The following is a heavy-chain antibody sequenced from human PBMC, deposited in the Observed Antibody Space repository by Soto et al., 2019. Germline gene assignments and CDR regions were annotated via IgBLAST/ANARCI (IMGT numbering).Heavy chain of an antibody. V-gene: IGHV4-39*01. CDR2: IHYRGST. J-gene: IGHJ4*02. CDR3: AAHDSGGYYAEY. Sequence: QLQLQESGPGLVKPSETLSLTCTVSGDSVTISDYYWGWIRQPPGKGLEWIGSIHYRGSTYYNPSLRSRVTISGDTSKKQFSLKLTSVTAADAAVYSCAAHDSGGYYAEYWGQGTLVTVSA. D-gene: IGHD3-22*01. CDR1: GDSVTISDYY.